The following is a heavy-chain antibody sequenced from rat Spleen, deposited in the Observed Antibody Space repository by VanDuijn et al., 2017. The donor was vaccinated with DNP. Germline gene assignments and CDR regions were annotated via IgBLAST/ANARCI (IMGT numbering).Heavy chain of an antibody. CDR2: ISTSGSRA. V-gene: IGHV5S10*01. D-gene: IGHD1-11*01. CDR1: GFIFSDYY. CDR3: ATGATEGFPY. Sequence: EVQLVESDGGLVQPGRSLKLSCVASGFIFSDYYMAWVRQAPKKGLEWVATISTSGSRAYYPDSVKGRFTISRDNAKSTLYLQIDSLRSEDTATYYCATGATEGFPYWGQGTLVSVSS. J-gene: IGHJ3*01.